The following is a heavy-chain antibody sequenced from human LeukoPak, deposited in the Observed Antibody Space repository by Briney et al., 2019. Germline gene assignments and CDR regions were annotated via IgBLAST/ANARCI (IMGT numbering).Heavy chain of an antibody. Sequence: ASVKVSCKASGYTFTNYGISWVRQAPGQGLEWMGWISAYNGNTNYAQKLQGRVTMTTDTSTSTAYMELRSPRSDDTAVYYCARGSQWIQLCRYFDYWGQGTLVTVSS. CDR2: ISAYNGNT. D-gene: IGHD5-18*01. CDR1: GYTFTNYG. CDR3: ARGSQWIQLCRYFDY. V-gene: IGHV1-18*01. J-gene: IGHJ4*02.